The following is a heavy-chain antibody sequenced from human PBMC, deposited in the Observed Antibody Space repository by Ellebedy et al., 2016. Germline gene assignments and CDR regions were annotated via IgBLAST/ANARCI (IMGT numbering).Heavy chain of an antibody. J-gene: IGHJ5*02. D-gene: IGHD3-3*02. CDR1: GGSISSYY. V-gene: IGHV4-4*07. CDR3: ARGGASIGP. Sequence: SETLSLTXTVSGGSISSYYWSWIRQPAGKGLEWIGRIHTSGSTNYNPSLESRVTMSVDSSKNQFSLRLTSVTAADTAVYYCARGGASIGPWGQGTLVTVSS. CDR2: IHTSGST.